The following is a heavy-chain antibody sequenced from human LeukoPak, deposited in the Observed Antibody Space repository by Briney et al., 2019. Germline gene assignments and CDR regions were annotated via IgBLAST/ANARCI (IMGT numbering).Heavy chain of an antibody. CDR2: IYYSGST. J-gene: IGHJ3*02. CDR3: ARDLGGINWDAFDI. Sequence: PSETLSLTCTVSGGSISSYYWNWIRQPPGKGLEWIGYIYYSGSTNYNPSLKSRVTISVDTSKNQFSLKLSSVTAADTAVYYCARDLGGINWDAFDIWGQGTMVTVSS. D-gene: IGHD1-20*01. V-gene: IGHV4-59*01. CDR1: GGSISSYY.